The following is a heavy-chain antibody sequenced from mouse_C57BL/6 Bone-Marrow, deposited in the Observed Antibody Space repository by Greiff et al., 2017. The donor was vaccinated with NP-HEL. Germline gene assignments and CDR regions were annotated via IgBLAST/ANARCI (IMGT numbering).Heavy chain of an antibody. D-gene: IGHD4-1*01. Sequence: EVKLQESGPVLVKPGASVKMSCKASGYTFTDYYMNWVKQSHGKSLEWIGVINPYNGGTSYNQKFKGKATLTVDKSSSTAYMELNSLTSEDSAVYYCARLWDTWYFDVWGTGTTVTVSS. CDR3: ARLWDTWYFDV. CDR2: INPYNGGT. V-gene: IGHV1-19*01. CDR1: GYTFTDYY. J-gene: IGHJ1*03.